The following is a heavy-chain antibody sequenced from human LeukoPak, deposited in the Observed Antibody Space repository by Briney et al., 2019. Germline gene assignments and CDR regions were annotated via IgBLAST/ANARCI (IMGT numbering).Heavy chain of an antibody. CDR3: AGVDAAMPDAFDI. Sequence: PGGSLRLSCAVSGFTFRSYGMHWVRQAPGKGLEWVAIIRYDGTNKYSADSVKGRFTISRDNSKNTLYLQMNSLRADDTAVYYCAGVDAAMPDAFDIWGQGTTVTVSS. CDR2: IRYDGTNK. J-gene: IGHJ3*02. V-gene: IGHV3-30*02. CDR1: GFTFRSYG. D-gene: IGHD5-18*01.